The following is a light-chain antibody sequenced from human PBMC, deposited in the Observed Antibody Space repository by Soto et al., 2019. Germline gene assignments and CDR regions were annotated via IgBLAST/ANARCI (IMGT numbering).Light chain of an antibody. J-gene: IGKJ2*01. CDR3: KKYNRAPFT. V-gene: IGKV1-27*01. CDR2: AAS. CDR1: LGLTDY. Sequence: DIQMTQSPSSLTASVGDRVTMTCRASLGLTDYVAWYQQKPGRAPNLLIYAASILQSGVPSRFSGSGSGTEFTLTINRLQPEDVATYYCKKYNRAPFTFGQGTKLEIK.